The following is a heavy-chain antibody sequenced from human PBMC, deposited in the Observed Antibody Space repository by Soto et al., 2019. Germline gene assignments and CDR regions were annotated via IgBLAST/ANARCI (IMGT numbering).Heavy chain of an antibody. CDR1: GGTFSSYV. CDR2: IIPIFGTV. J-gene: IGHJ1*01. CDR3: AREAERSFPL. Sequence: QVQLVQSGAEVKKSGSSVKVSCKASGGTFSSYVVSCVRHAPGQGLEWMGGIIPIFGTVKYAQKFQGRVTITADKSTSTAYMELSSLRSEDTAVYYCAREAERSFPLWGQGTLVTVSS. V-gene: IGHV1-69*06.